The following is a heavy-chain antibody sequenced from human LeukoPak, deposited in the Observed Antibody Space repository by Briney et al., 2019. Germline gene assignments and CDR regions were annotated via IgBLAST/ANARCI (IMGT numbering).Heavy chain of an antibody. CDR2: INHSGST. D-gene: IGHD6-19*01. J-gene: IGHJ4*02. CDR1: GDSISSGDYY. CDR3: AIRDTSSGFDY. V-gene: IGHV4-30-4*08. Sequence: SQTLSLTCTVSGDSISSGDYYWSWIRQPPGKGLEWIGEINHSGSTNYNPSLKSRVTISVDTSKNQFSLKLSSVTAADTAVYYCAIRDTSSGFDYWGQGTLVTVSS.